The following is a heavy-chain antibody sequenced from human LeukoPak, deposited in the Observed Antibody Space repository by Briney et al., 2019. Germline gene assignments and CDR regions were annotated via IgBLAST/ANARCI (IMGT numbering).Heavy chain of an antibody. V-gene: IGHV4-4*02. CDR3: ARQDYYDSSGYYYFDY. CDR1: GASVSRNW. D-gene: IGHD3-22*01. J-gene: IGHJ4*02. CDR2: IHHSGGT. Sequence: SGTLSLTCAVSGASVSRNWRSWVRQPPGKGLEWIGEIHHSGGTNYNPSLKSRVTMSLDNSNNHFSLKLSSVTAADTAVYYCARQDYYDSSGYYYFDYWGQGTLVTVSS.